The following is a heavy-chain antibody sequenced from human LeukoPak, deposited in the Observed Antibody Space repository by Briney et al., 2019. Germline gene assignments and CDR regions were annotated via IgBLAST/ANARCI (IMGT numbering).Heavy chain of an antibody. J-gene: IGHJ6*02. CDR3: AKSGDFGVDYYYYYGLDV. V-gene: IGHV3-66*02. CDR1: GSTVSIPY. D-gene: IGHD3-3*01. Sequence: GGSLRLSCAASGSTVSIPYMNWVRQAPGKGLEWASVIYSGNNTYYADSVKGRFTIFRDKSKNTLYLQMNSLRPEDTAVYYCAKSGDFGVDYYYYYGLDVWGHGTTVTVTS. CDR2: IYSGNNT.